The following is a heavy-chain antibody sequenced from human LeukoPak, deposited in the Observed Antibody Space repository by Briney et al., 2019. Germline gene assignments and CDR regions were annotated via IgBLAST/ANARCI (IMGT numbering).Heavy chain of an antibody. Sequence: SETLSLTCAVYGGSFSGYYWSWIRQPPGKGLEWIEEINHSGSTNYNPSLKSRVTISVDTSKNQFSLKLSSVTAADTAVYYCARGIRFGRWFDPWGQGTLVTVSS. CDR2: INHSGST. V-gene: IGHV4-34*01. J-gene: IGHJ5*02. CDR3: ARGIRFGRWFDP. D-gene: IGHD3-16*01. CDR1: GGSFSGYY.